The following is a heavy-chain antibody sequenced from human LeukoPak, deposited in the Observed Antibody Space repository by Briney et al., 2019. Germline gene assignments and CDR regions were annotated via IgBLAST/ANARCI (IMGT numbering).Heavy chain of an antibody. CDR1: GFTFSSYG. V-gene: IGHV3-30*02. J-gene: IGHJ4*02. CDR2: IRYDGSNK. CDR3: AKDRIGRYSYGVDFDY. D-gene: IGHD5-18*01. Sequence: PGESLRLSCAASGFTFSSYGRHWVRQAPGKGLEWVAFIRYDGSNKYYADSAKRRFPISRDNSKNTLYLQMNSLRAEDTAVYYCAKDRIGRYSYGVDFDYWGQGTLVTVSS.